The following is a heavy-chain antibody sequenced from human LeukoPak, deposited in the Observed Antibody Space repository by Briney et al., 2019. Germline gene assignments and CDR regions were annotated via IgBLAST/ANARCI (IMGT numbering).Heavy chain of an antibody. D-gene: IGHD4-23*01. CDR1: GCTFTGYY. V-gene: IGHV1-2*02. Sequence: ASVKVSCKASGCTFTGYYMHWVRQAPGQGLEWMGWINPNSGGTNYAQKFQGRVTMTRDTSISTAYMELSRLRSDDTAVYYCARDDYGGNSGPVIDYWGQGTLVTVSS. CDR2: INPNSGGT. CDR3: ARDDYGGNSGPVIDY. J-gene: IGHJ4*02.